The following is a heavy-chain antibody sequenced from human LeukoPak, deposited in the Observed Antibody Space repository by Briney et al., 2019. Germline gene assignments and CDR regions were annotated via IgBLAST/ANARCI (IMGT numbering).Heavy chain of an antibody. Sequence: PGGSLRLSCTVSGFTFLDHAMNWVRQAPGKGLEWVGFIRSKAYGETTEYAASVRGRSTISRDDSRSIGYLQMNRLTIEDIAVYFCVRASPYNYDSSGLQRDSFDIWGQGTTVIVSS. V-gene: IGHV3-49*04. CDR3: VRASPYNYDSSGLQRDSFDI. CDR1: GFTFLDHA. D-gene: IGHD3-22*01. CDR2: IRSKAYGETT. J-gene: IGHJ3*02.